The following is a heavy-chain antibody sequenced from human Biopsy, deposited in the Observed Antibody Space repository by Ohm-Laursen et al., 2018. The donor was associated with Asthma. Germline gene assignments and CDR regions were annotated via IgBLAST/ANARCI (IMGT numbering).Heavy chain of an antibody. D-gene: IGHD3-3*01. CDR3: AKERYYDFWSGYPI. J-gene: IGHJ3*02. CDR2: MSFDGRQT. Sequence: SLRLSCAASGFTFSSFGMHWVRQAPGKGLEWVAVMSFDGRQTYYADSVKGRFTISRDNSKNTLYLQMNSLRAEDTAVYYCAKERYYDFWSGYPIWSQGTMVTVSS. V-gene: IGHV3-30*18. CDR1: GFTFSSFG.